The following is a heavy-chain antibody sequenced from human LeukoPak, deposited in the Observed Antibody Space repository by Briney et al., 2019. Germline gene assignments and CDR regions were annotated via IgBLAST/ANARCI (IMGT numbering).Heavy chain of an antibody. V-gene: IGHV4-34*01. D-gene: IGHD6-6*01. CDR2: INHSGST. CDR1: GGSFSGYY. Sequence: PSETLSLTCAVYGGSFSGYYWSWIRQPPGKGLDGIGEINHSGSTNYNPSLKSRVTISVDTSKNQFSLKLSSVTAADTAVYYCARRIVAARFFDYWGQGTLVTVSS. CDR3: ARRIVAARFFDY. J-gene: IGHJ4*02.